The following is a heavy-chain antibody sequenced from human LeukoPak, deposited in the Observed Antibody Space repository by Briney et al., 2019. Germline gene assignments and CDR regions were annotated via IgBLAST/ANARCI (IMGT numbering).Heavy chain of an antibody. CDR1: GGSISSYY. Sequence: PSETLSLTCSVSGGSISSYYWSWVRQPAGKGLEWIGRGYTSGSTNYNPSLKSRVTMSVDTSKNQFSLKLSSVTAADPAVHYDARVTRHCSGGICFFDYWGQGTLVTVSS. V-gene: IGHV4-4*07. D-gene: IGHD2-15*01. CDR3: ARVTRHCSGGICFFDY. J-gene: IGHJ4*02. CDR2: GYTSGST.